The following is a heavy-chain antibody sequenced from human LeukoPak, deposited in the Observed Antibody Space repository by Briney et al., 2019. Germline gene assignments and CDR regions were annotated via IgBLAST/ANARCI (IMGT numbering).Heavy chain of an antibody. CDR2: ISSSGGST. CDR3: AKKGMAAAGTWFDP. D-gene: IGHD6-13*01. V-gene: IGHV3-23*01. Sequence: PGGSLRLSCAASGFTFSNYAMSWVRQAPGKGLEWVSSISSSGGSTYYADSVKGRFTISRDRSNNTVYLQMNSLRADDTAVYSCAKKGMAAAGTWFDPWGQGTLVTVSS. CDR1: GFTFSNYA. J-gene: IGHJ5*02.